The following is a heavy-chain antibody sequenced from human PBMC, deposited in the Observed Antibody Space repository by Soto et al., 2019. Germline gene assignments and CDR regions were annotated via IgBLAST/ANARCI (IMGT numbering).Heavy chain of an antibody. CDR1: GGSFSGYY. D-gene: IGHD3-16*01. CDR3: ARGFTD. CDR2: VNHSGGT. J-gene: IGHJ1*01. V-gene: IGHV4-34*01. Sequence: PSETLSLTCAVYGGSFSGYYWTWIRQPPGKGLEWIGEVNHSGGTTYNPSLKSRLTISVDTSKNQFSLRLGSVTAADTAVYYCARGFTDWGQGTLVTVSS.